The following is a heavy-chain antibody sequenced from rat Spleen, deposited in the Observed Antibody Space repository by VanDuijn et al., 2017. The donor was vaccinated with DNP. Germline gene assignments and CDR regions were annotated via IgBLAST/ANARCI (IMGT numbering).Heavy chain of an antibody. Sequence: VQMRETGTGLVQTQQTISVTCTVSGFSLTSYGVHWVRQAPEKGLEWVAYIGSSAYAPYYDDSVKGLFTISRDNANTTIVLQMNKLSTEDMATYYCVRLNSGHFDYWSQGVMVTFSS. V-gene: IGHV5-22*01. CDR1: GFSLTSYG. D-gene: IGHD4-3*01. J-gene: IGHJ2*01. CDR2: IGSSAYAP. CDR3: VRLNSGHFDY.